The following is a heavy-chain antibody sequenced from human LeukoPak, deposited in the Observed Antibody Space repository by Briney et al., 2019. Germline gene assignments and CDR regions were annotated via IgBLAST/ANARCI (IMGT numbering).Heavy chain of an antibody. J-gene: IGHJ3*02. CDR2: ISSSSSYI. V-gene: IGHV3-21*01. CDR3: ARAIRFYDAFDI. D-gene: IGHD3-3*01. Sequence: PGGSLRLSCAASGFTFSSYSMNWVRQAPGKGLEWVSSISSSSSYIYYADSVKGRFTISRDNAKNSLYLQMNSLRAEDTAVYYCARAIRFYDAFDIWGQGTMVTVSS. CDR1: GFTFSSYS.